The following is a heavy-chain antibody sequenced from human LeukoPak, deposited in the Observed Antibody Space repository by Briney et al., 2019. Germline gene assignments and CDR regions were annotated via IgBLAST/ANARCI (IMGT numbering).Heavy chain of an antibody. J-gene: IGHJ4*02. D-gene: IGHD3-22*01. CDR3: ARDSSGYPDY. CDR1: GGSISSYY. V-gene: IGHV4-59*01. CDR2: IYYSGST. Sequence: SQTQSLICTFSGGSISSYYWSWIRQPPGKGLEWIGYIYYSGSTTYKPSLKSRVTISVDTSKNQFSLKPSSLTAADTAVYYCARDSSGYPDYWGQGTLVTVSS.